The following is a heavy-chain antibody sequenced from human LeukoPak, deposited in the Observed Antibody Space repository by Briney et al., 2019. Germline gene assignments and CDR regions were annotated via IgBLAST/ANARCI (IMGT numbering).Heavy chain of an antibody. CDR3: ARHRRQWLSPGWFDP. D-gene: IGHD6-19*01. CDR1: GGSFGGYY. CDR2: INHSGST. V-gene: IGHV4-34*01. J-gene: IGHJ5*02. Sequence: SETLSLTCAVYGGSFGGYYWSWIRQPPGKGLEWIGEINHSGSTNYNPSLKSRVTISVDTSKNQFSLKLSSVTAADTAVYYCARHRRQWLSPGWFDPWGQGTLVTVSS.